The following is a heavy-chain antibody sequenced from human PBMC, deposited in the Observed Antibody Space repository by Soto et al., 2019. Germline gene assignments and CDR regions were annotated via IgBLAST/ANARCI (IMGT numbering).Heavy chain of an antibody. CDR1: GGSFSGYY. CDR2: INHSGST. CDR3: ARGPSIAALWFDP. J-gene: IGHJ5*02. V-gene: IGHV4-34*01. Sequence: SETLSLTCAVYGGSFSGYYWSWIRQPPGKGLEWIGEINHSGSTNYNPSLKSRVTISVDTSKNQFSLKLSSVTAADTAVYYCARGPSIAALWFDPWGQGTLVTVS. D-gene: IGHD6-6*01.